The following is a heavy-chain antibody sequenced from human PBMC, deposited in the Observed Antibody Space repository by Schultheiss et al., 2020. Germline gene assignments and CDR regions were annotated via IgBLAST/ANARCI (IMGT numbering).Heavy chain of an antibody. CDR3: ARYRFTGMDV. D-gene: IGHD3-3*01. CDR1: GFSFSSYG. CDR2: IKQDGSEK. Sequence: GGSLRLSCAASGFSFSSYGMSWVRQAPGKGLEWVANIKQDGSEKYYVDSVKGRFTISRDNAKNSLYLQMNSLRAEDTAVYYCARYRFTGMDVWGQGTTVTVSS. J-gene: IGHJ6*02. V-gene: IGHV3-7*03.